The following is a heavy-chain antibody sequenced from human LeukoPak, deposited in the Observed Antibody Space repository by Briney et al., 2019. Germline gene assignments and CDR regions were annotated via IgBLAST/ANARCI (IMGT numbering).Heavy chain of an antibody. J-gene: IGHJ4*02. CDR3: ARLVEGYYDSSGYYHTMYYFDY. Sequence: GESLKISCKGSGYSFTSYWIGGVRQMPGKGLEWMGIIFPGDSDTRYSPSFQGQVTISADKSISTAYLQWSSLKASDTAMYYCARLVEGYYDSSGYYHTMYYFDYWGQGTLVTVSS. V-gene: IGHV5-51*01. CDR2: IFPGDSDT. CDR1: GYSFTSYW. D-gene: IGHD3-22*01.